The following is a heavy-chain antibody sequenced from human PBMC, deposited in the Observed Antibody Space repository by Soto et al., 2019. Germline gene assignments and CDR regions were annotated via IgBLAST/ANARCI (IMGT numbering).Heavy chain of an antibody. Sequence: QVQLQESGPGLVKPSQTLSLTCTVSGGSISSGGYYWSWILQHPGKGLAWIGYISYSGSTYYNQSLKSRVTISVDTAKNQFSLKLSSVTAADTAVYYCARGDKLALPLTGFWFDPWGQGTLVTVSS. J-gene: IGHJ5*02. CDR1: GGSISSGGYY. V-gene: IGHV4-31*03. CDR2: ISYSGST. CDR3: ARGDKLALPLTGFWFDP. D-gene: IGHD2-15*01.